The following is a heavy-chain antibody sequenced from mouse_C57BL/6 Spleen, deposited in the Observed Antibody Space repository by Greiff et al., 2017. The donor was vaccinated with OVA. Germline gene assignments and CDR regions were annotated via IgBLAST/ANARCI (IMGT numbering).Heavy chain of an antibody. CDR1: GYTFTSYW. CDR2: IHPNSGST. J-gene: IGHJ1*03. Sequence: VQLQQPGAELVKPGASVKLSCKASGYTFTSYWMPWVQQRPGQGLEWIGMIHPNSGSTNYPEKFKSKATLTVDKSSSTAYMQLSSLTSEDSAVYYCARIILLPTPYVDVWGTGTTVTVSS. V-gene: IGHV1-64*01. CDR3: ARIILLPTPYVDV. D-gene: IGHD1-1*01.